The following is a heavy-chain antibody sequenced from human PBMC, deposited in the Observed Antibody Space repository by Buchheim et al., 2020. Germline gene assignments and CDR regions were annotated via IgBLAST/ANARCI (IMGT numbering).Heavy chain of an antibody. CDR2: IRSRLYSGTT. D-gene: IGHD2-21*02. CDR3: TRDGKGMTVDFDY. J-gene: IGHJ4*02. V-gene: IGHV3-49*04. CDR1: GFAFGDYD. Sequence: EVQLVESGGGLVQPGRSLRLSCTTSGFAFGDYDMSWVRQAPGKGLEWVGFIRSRLYSGTTEYAASVKGRFTISRDDSKSIAYLQMNSLKTEDTAVYYCTRDGKGMTVDFDYWGQGTL.